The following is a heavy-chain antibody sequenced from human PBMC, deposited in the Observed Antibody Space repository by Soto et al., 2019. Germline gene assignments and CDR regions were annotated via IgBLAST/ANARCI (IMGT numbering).Heavy chain of an antibody. D-gene: IGHD1-26*01. CDR3: ALIANDYYYGMDV. J-gene: IGHJ6*02. CDR1: GXTFSSYA. Sequence: GSLRLSGAASGXTFSSYAMSWVRQAPGKGLEWVSAISGSGGSTYYADSVKGRFTISRDDSKNTLYLQMNSLRAEDTAVYYCALIANDYYYGMDVWGQGTTGTVSS. V-gene: IGHV3-23*01. CDR2: ISGSGGST.